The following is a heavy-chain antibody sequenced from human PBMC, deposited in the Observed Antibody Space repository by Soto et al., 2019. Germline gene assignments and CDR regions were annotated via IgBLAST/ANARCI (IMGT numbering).Heavy chain of an antibody. CDR1: GDSISSSNW. Sequence: QVQLQESGSGLVKPSGTLSLTCAVSGDSISSSNWWSWVRQPPGKGLEWIGEIYHSGSTNYNPSLKSRVTISVDKSKNQFSLKLSSVTAADTAVYYCARVPWAAAGNLRFDFWGQGTLVTVSS. D-gene: IGHD6-13*01. CDR3: ARVPWAAAGNLRFDF. V-gene: IGHV4-4*02. CDR2: IYHSGST. J-gene: IGHJ4*02.